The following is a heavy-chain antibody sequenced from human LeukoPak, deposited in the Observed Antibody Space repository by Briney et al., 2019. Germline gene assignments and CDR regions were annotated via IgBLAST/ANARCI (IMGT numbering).Heavy chain of an antibody. CDR3: ARMGSGYRAYFDY. CDR2: IIPIFGTA. Sequence: SVKVSCKASGGTFSSYAISWVRQAPGQGLEWMGGIIPIFGTANYAQKFQGRVTITADESTSTAYMELSSLRSEDTAVYYCARMGSGYRAYFDYRGQGTLVTVSS. D-gene: IGHD3-22*01. V-gene: IGHV1-69*01. CDR1: GGTFSSYA. J-gene: IGHJ4*02.